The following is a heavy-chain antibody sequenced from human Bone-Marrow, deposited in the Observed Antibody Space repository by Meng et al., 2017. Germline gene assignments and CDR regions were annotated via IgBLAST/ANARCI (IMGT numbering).Heavy chain of an antibody. CDR3: ARDNNGYGAVEF. Sequence: QVQLQESGPGLVEPSGTLALTCTVSGASITISHWFTWVRQPPGKGLEWIGETYHSGTTTYSPSLKSRVTISIDKSRNHFSLKLTSVTAADTAIYYCARDNNGYGAVEFWGQGTLVTVSS. CDR1: GASITISHW. CDR2: TYHSGTT. J-gene: IGHJ4*02. V-gene: IGHV4-4*02. D-gene: IGHD4-17*01.